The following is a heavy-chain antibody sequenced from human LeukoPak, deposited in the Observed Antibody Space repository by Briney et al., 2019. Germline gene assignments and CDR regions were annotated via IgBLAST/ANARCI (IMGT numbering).Heavy chain of an antibody. J-gene: IGHJ4*02. CDR1: GGSFSGYY. CDR3: ARTLPYYYESRPIDY. CDR2: INHSGST. V-gene: IGHV4-34*01. D-gene: IGHD3-22*01. Sequence: SETLSLTCAVYGGSFSGYYWSWIRQPPGKGLEWIGEINHSGSTNYNPSLKSRVTISVDTSKNQFSLKLSSVTAADTAVYYCARTLPYYYESRPIDYWGQGTLVTVSS.